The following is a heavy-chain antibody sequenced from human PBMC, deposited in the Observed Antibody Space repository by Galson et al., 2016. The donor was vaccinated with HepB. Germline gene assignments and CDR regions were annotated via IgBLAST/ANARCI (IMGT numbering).Heavy chain of an antibody. CDR2: INPNSGDT. CDR3: ARSPPVIGYSGDWYIDL. D-gene: IGHD2-2*03. V-gene: IGHV1-2*04. J-gene: IGHJ2*01. Sequence: SVKVSCKASEYTFTDYYMHWVRQAPGQGLEWMGWINPNSGDTNYAQKFQDWVTMTRDTSISTAYMELSRPRFDDTAVYYCARSPPVIGYSGDWYIDLWGRGTLVTVSS. CDR1: EYTFTDYY.